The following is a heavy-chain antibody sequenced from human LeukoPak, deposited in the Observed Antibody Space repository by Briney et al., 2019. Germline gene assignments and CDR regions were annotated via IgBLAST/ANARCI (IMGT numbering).Heavy chain of an antibody. V-gene: IGHV3-23*01. Sequence: GGSLRLSCAASGFTFSNAWMSWVRQAPGKGLEWVSAISGSGGSTYYADSVKGRFTISRDNSKNTLYLQMNSLRAEDTAVYYCAKDGGYCSGGSCYYFDYWGQGTLVTVSS. CDR1: GFTFSNAW. J-gene: IGHJ4*02. D-gene: IGHD2-15*01. CDR2: ISGSGGST. CDR3: AKDGGYCSGGSCYYFDY.